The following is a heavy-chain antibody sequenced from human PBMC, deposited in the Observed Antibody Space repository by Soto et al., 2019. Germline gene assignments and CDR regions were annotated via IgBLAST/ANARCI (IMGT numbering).Heavy chain of an antibody. Sequence: GGSLRLSCAASGFTFTRYSMNWVRQAPGKGLEWVSSISSTTNYIYYADPMKGRFTVSRDNAKNSVYLEMNSLSAEDTAVYYCARESEDLTSNFDYWGQGTLVTVSS. J-gene: IGHJ4*02. CDR1: GFTFTRYS. CDR3: ARESEDLTSNFDY. CDR2: ISSTTNYI. V-gene: IGHV3-21*01.